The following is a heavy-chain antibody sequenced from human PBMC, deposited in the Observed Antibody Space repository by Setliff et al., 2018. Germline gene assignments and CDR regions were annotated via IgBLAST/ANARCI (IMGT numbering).Heavy chain of an antibody. CDR3: ARVRDYYDSSVYWAYYFDH. D-gene: IGHD3-22*01. CDR1: GGSISSSSYY. CDR2: IYYSGST. V-gene: IGHV4-39*07. Sequence: SETLSLTCTVSGGSISSSSYYWGWIRQSPGKGLEWIGSIYYSGSTYYNPSLKSRVTISVDTSKNQFSLKLSSVTAADTAVYYCARVRDYYDSSVYWAYYFDHWGQGALVTAPQ. J-gene: IGHJ4*02.